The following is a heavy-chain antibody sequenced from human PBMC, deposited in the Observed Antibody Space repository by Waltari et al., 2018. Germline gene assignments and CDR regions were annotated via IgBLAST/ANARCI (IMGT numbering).Heavy chain of an antibody. CDR2: INPNSGGT. D-gene: IGHD3-9*01. CDR1: GYTFTGYY. Sequence: QVQLVQSGAEVKKPGASVKVSCKASGYTFTGYYMHWVRQAPGQGLEWMGLINPNSGGTNYAQKFQGRVTMTRDTSISTAYMELSRLRSDDTAVYYCAREGANYDILTGYYFVIDYWGQGTLVTVSS. CDR3: AREGANYDILTGYYFVIDY. J-gene: IGHJ4*02. V-gene: IGHV1-2*02.